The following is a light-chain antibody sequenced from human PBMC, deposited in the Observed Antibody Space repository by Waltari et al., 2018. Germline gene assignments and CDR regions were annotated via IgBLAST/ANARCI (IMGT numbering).Light chain of an antibody. CDR1: SSDVGGYNF. CDR2: GVS. Sequence: QSAPTQPPSVSGSPGQSVTISCTGTSSDVGGYNFVSWYQQHPGKAPKLMIYGVSDRPSGVSDRFSGSKSGNTASLTISGLQAEDDADYYCCSYTTSSTWVFGGGTRLTVL. V-gene: IGLV2-14*01. CDR3: CSYTTSSTWV. J-gene: IGLJ2*01.